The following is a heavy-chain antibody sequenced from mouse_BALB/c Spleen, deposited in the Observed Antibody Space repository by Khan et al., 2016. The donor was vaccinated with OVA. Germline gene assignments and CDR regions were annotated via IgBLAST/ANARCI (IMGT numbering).Heavy chain of an antibody. CDR3: TRLDACFAS. V-gene: IGHV6-6*01. CDR2: IRSKANNHAT. J-gene: IGHJ3*01. Sequence: EVQLEESGGGLVQPGGSMKLSCAASGFTFSDAWMDWVRQSPEKGLEWVAEIRSKANNHATYYDETVKGRFTIERDDSKSSVYMQMNRLRDEDTCIYYFTRLDACFASWCQLTLVTVSA. CDR1: GFTFSDAW.